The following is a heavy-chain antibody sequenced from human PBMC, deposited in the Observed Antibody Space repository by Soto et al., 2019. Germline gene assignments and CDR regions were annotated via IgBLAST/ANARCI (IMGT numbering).Heavy chain of an antibody. Sequence: SETLSLTCTVSGGSISSGGYYWSWIRQHPGKGLEWIGYIYYSGSTYYNPSLKSRVTISVDTSKNQFSLKLSSVTAADTAVYYCAGTTYGSGSYSASYGMDVWGQGTTVTVYS. CDR2: IYYSGST. CDR3: AGTTYGSGSYSASYGMDV. V-gene: IGHV4-31*03. J-gene: IGHJ6*02. CDR1: GGSISSGGYY. D-gene: IGHD3-10*01.